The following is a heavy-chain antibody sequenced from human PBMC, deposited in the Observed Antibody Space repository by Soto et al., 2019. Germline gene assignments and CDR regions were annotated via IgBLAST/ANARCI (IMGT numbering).Heavy chain of an antibody. Sequence: SETLSLTCTISGGSISSYYWSWIRQPPGKGLEWIGYIYYSGSTSYNPSLKSRVTISVDTSKNQFSLKLSSVTAADTAVYYCARRHGPFDFWGQGTLVTVS. CDR3: ARRHGPFDF. V-gene: IGHV4-59*01. CDR2: IYYSGST. J-gene: IGHJ4*02. CDR1: GGSISSYY.